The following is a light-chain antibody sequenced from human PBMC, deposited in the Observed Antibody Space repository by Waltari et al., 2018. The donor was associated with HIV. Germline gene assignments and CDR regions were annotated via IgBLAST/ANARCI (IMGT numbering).Light chain of an antibody. Sequence: EIVLTQSRATLSLSPGERAALSCRASQSVSSYLAWYQQTPGQYPSLLIYAASNRATGIPARFSGSGSGTDFTLTTSSLEPEDFAVDYCQQRSNWLYTFGQGTKLEIK. V-gene: IGKV3-11*01. CDR3: QQRSNWLYT. J-gene: IGKJ2*01. CDR1: QSVSSY. CDR2: AAS.